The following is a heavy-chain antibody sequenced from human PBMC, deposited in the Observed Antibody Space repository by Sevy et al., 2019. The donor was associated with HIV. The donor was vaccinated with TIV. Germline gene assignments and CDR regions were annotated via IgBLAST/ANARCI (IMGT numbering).Heavy chain of an antibody. CDR1: GFTFSIYS. V-gene: IGHV3-21*01. J-gene: IGHJ6*02. CDR3: ARDYPHVLGMDV. Sequence: GGSLRLSCAASGFTFSIYSMNWVRQAPGKGLEWVSFISSSSSYIYYADSVKGRFTISRDNAKNSLYLQMNSLRAEDTAVYYCARDYPHVLGMDVWGQGTTVTVSS. CDR2: ISSSSSYI. D-gene: IGHD3-16*01.